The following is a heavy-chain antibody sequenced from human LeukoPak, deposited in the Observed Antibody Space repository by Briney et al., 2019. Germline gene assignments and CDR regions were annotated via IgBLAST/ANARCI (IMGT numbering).Heavy chain of an antibody. CDR3: ARGGGRYCSSTSCYVGY. D-gene: IGHD2-2*01. J-gene: IGHJ4*02. CDR1: GGSFSGYY. Sequence: PSETLSLTCAVYGGSFSGYYWSWIRQPPGKGLGWIGEINHSGSTNYNPSLKSRVTISVDTSKNQFSLKLSSVTAADTAVYYCARGGGRYCSSTSCYVGYWGQGTLVTVSS. CDR2: INHSGST. V-gene: IGHV4-34*01.